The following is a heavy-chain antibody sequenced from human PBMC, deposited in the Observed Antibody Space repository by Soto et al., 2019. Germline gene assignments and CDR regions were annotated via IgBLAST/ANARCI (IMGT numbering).Heavy chain of an antibody. J-gene: IGHJ6*02. CDR3: AKDTPYSSSWYMAAWYYYGMDV. V-gene: IGHV3-23*01. Sequence: PGGSLRLSCAASGFTFSSYAMSWVRQAPGKGLEWVSAISGSGGSTYYADSVKGRFTISRDNSKNTLYLQMNSLRDEDTAVYYCAKDTPYSSSWYMAAWYYYGMDVWGQGTTVTVSS. CDR1: GFTFSSYA. CDR2: ISGSGGST. D-gene: IGHD6-13*01.